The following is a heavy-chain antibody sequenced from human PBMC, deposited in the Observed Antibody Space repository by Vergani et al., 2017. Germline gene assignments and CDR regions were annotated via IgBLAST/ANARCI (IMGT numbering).Heavy chain of an antibody. CDR3: ARGHYDFWSGYSTRLDAFDI. J-gene: IGHJ3*02. V-gene: IGHV4-31*01. D-gene: IGHD3-3*01. Sequence: QVQLQESGPGLVKPSQTLSLTCTVSGGSISSGGYYWSWIRQHPGKGLEWIGYIYYSGSTYYNPSLKSLVTISVDTSKNQFSLKLSSVTAADTAVYYCARGHYDFWSGYSTRLDAFDIWSQGTMVTVSS. CDR2: IYYSGST. CDR1: GGSISSGGYY.